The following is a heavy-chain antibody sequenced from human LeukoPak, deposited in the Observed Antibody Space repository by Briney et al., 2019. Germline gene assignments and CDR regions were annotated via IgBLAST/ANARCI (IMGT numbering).Heavy chain of an antibody. CDR2: IGSSGGYI. CDR1: GFTFSSYS. D-gene: IGHD5-24*01. CDR3: AKGPGMATVKRYLDY. J-gene: IGHJ4*02. V-gene: IGHV3-21*04. Sequence: GGSLTLSCTASGFTFSSYSMNWVRQAPGKGLEWVSSIGSSGGYIYYADSMKGRFTISRDNAKNSLYLQMNSLRAEDTALYYCAKGPGMATVKRYLDYWGQGTLVTVSS.